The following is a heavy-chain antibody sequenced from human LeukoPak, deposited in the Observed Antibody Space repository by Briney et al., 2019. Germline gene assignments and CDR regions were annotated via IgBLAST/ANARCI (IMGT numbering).Heavy chain of an antibody. CDR2: IYQDGSI. J-gene: IGHJ4*02. D-gene: IGHD5-18*01. V-gene: IGHV4-30-2*03. CDR3: ATSRGYSYGWFDY. Sequence: PSETLSLTCTVSGGSITSGDYSWSWIRQSPGKGLEWIGYIYQDGSIYYHPSLKSRVTISVDTSKNQFSLKLSSVTAADTAVYYCATSRGYSYGWFDYWGQGTLVTVSS. CDR1: GGSITSGDYS.